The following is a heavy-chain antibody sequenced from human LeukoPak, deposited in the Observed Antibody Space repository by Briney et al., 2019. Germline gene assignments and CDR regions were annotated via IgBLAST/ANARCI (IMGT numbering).Heavy chain of an antibody. J-gene: IGHJ6*03. CDR2: INTNTGNP. V-gene: IGHV7-4-1*02. CDR1: GYTFTSYA. D-gene: IGHD4-17*01. Sequence: GASVKVSCKASGYTFTSYAMNWVRQAPGQGLEWMGWINTNTGNPTYAQGFTGRFVFSLDTSVSTAYLQISSLKAEDTAVYYCARSLTTWGAFYYYYYMDVWGKGTTVTVSS. CDR3: ARSLTTWGAFYYYYYMDV.